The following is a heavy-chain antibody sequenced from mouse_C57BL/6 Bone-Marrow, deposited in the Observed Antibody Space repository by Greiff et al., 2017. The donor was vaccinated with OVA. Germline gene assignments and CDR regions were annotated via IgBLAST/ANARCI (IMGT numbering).Heavy chain of an antibody. CDR3: AKPYYCGSHHGDFDV. CDR2: IWGGGSA. J-gene: IGHJ1*03. CDR1: GFSLTSYG. D-gene: IGHD1-1*01. V-gene: IGHV2-9*01. Sequence: QVQLKESGPGLVAPSQSLSISCTVSGFSLTSYGVDWVRQPPGKGLEWLGVIWGGGSANYNSALMSRLSISKDNSKSQVYFKINSLQTDDTAMYYVAKPYYCGSHHGDFDVWGTGTTVTVSS.